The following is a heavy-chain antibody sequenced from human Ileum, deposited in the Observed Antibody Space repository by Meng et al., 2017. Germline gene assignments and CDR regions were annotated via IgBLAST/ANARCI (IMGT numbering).Heavy chain of an antibody. J-gene: IGHJ4*02. V-gene: IGHV4-34*01. D-gene: IGHD3-22*01. CDR2: INHSGST. Sequence: QVQLQQWGAGLWKPSETLSLTCVGYGGSFSANYWTWIRQPPGKGLEWIGEINHSGSTNSKPSLKSRVTISVDTSKKQFSLKLTSVTAADTAVYYCASARYDNWGQGTLVTVSS. CDR3: ASARYDN. CDR1: GGSFSANY.